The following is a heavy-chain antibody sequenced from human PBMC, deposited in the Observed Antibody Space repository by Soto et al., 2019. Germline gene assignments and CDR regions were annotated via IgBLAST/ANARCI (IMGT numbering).Heavy chain of an antibody. CDR2: ISSSGSTI. V-gene: IGHV3-48*03. CDR3: ARTNCGSDAFDI. D-gene: IGHD7-27*01. J-gene: IGHJ3*02. CDR1: GFTFSSYE. Sequence: PGGSLRLSCAASGFTFSSYEMNWVRQAPGKGLEWVSYISSSGSTIYYADSVKGRFTISRDNAKNSLYLQMNSLRAEDTAVYYCARTNCGSDAFDIWGQGTMVTVSS.